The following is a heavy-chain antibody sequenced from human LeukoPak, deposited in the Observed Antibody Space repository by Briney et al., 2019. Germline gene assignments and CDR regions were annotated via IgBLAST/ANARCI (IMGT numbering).Heavy chain of an antibody. D-gene: IGHD6-6*01. CDR3: ARGLRRQLASYNWFDP. V-gene: IGHV4-30-2*01. J-gene: IGHJ5*02. CDR1: GGSISSGGYY. CDR2: IYHSGST. Sequence: SETLSLTCTVSGGSISSGGYYWSWIRQPPGKGLEWIGYIYHSGSTYYNPSLKSRVTISVDRSKNQFSLKLSSVTAADTAVYYCARGLRRQLASYNWFDPWGQGTLVTVSS.